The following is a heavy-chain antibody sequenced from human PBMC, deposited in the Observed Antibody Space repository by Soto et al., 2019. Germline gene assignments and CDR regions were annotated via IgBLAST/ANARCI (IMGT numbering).Heavy chain of an antibody. Sequence: PGGSLRLSCAASGFTFSSYSMNWVRQAPGKGLEWVSYISSSSSTIYYADSVKGRFTISRDNAKNSLYLQMNSLRAEDTAVYYCASPGGRFLEWLALGSYYYMDVWGKGTKVTVSS. J-gene: IGHJ6*03. CDR2: ISSSSSTI. D-gene: IGHD3-3*01. CDR3: ASPGGRFLEWLALGSYYYMDV. V-gene: IGHV3-48*01. CDR1: GFTFSSYS.